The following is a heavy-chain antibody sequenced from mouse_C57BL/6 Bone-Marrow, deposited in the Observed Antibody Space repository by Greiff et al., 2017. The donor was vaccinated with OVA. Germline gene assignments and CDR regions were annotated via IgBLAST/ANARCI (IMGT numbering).Heavy chain of an antibody. D-gene: IGHD1-1*01. Sequence: VHVKQSGPELVKPGASVKISCKASGYTFTDYYMNWVKQSHGKSLEWIGDINPNNGGTSYNQKFKGKATLTVDKSSSTAYMELRSLTSEDSAVYYCARDDGSSLDYWGQGTTLTVSS. CDR1: GYTFTDYY. CDR3: ARDDGSSLDY. V-gene: IGHV1-26*01. J-gene: IGHJ2*01. CDR2: INPNNGGT.